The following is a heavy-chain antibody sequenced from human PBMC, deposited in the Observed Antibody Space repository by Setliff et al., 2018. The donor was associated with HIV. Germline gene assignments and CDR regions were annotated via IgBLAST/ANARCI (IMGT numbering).Heavy chain of an antibody. Sequence: ASVKGSCKASGGTFSSYGINWVRQAPGQGLEWMGGIIPMFGTANYAQKFQGRVTITADESTSTVYMELTRLRSEDTAVYYCARTLGYCSGGSCYLDYWGQGTLVTVSS. V-gene: IGHV1-69*13. J-gene: IGHJ4*02. D-gene: IGHD2-15*01. CDR1: GGTFSSYG. CDR2: IIPMFGTA. CDR3: ARTLGYCSGGSCYLDY.